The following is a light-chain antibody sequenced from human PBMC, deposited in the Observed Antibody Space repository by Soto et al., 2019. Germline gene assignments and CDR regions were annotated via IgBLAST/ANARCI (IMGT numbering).Light chain of an antibody. Sequence: EIVMTQSPATLSVSPGERATLSCRASQSVSSNLAWYQQKPGQAPRLLIYDASTRATGIPARFSGSGSGTEFTLPISSLQYEDFAVYYCKQYNNWPPWTFGQGTKVEIK. CDR2: DAS. CDR1: QSVSSN. CDR3: KQYNNWPPWT. V-gene: IGKV3-15*01. J-gene: IGKJ1*01.